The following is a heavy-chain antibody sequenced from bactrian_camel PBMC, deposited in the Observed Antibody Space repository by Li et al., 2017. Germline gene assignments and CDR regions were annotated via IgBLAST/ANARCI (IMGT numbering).Heavy chain of an antibody. Sequence: HVQLVESGGGSVQAGGSLRLSCVVSGNTYSSYCIGWFRQAPGAEREGVAGIDDYGVASIAHSVKGRFTISKDNAKNIVYLEMNNLTPEDSGMYYCVLAGGRWRVVYGSCESNDKTWGQGTQVTVS. CDR1: GNTYSSYC. V-gene: IGHV3S53*01. CDR2: IDDYGVA. J-gene: IGHJ4*01. D-gene: IGHD7*01. CDR3: VLAGGRWRVVYGSCESNDKT.